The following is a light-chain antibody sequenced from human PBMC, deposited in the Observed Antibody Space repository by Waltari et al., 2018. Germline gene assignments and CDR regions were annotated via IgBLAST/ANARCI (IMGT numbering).Light chain of an antibody. Sequence: SYELTQPPSVTVSPGQTARIACSGDALTDQYVHWYQQRPGRAPVVVIYKDTKRPSGIPERFSGSSSGKTVTLTISGVQAEDEADYYCQSADSTGSDVVVGGGTKLTVL. J-gene: IGLJ2*01. V-gene: IGLV3-25*03. CDR1: ALTDQY. CDR3: QSADSTGSDVV. CDR2: KDT.